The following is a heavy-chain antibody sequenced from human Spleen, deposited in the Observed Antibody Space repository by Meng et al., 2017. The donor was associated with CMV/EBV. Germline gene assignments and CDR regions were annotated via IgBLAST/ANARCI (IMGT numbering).Heavy chain of an antibody. D-gene: IGHD5-18*01. V-gene: IGHV3-21*01. CDR3: AKDRAPSTSLWYPYFDS. CDR2: ISGSSDYI. J-gene: IGHJ4*02. CDR1: GFTFSSSS. Sequence: GESLKISCAASGFTFSSSSMNWVRQAPGKGLAWVSSISGSSDYIYYADSVKGRFTISRDNAKNSLYLQMKSLRAEDTALYYCAKDRAPSTSLWYPYFDSWGQGTLVTVSS.